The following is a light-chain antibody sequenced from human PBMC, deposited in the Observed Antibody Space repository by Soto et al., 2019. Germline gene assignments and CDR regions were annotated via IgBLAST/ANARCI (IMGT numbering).Light chain of an antibody. J-gene: IGKJ1*01. CDR3: QQPSNWPA. V-gene: IGKV3D-11*02. CDR1: QSVSTNF. CDR2: GAS. Sequence: EIVLTQSPGTLSLSPGEGATLSCRASQSVSTNFFSWYQQKPGQAPRLLIYGASNRATGIPARFSGSGAGTDFTLTISSLEPEDFAVYSCQQPSNWPAFGQGTKVDIK.